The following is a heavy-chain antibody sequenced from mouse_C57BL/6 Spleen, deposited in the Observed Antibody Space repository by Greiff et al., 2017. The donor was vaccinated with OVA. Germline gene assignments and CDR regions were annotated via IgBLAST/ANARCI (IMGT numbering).Heavy chain of an antibody. Sequence: VKLLESGAELVRPGTSVKVSCKASGYAFTNYLIEWVKQRPGQGLEWIGVINPGSGGTNYNEKFKGKATLTADKSSSTAYMQLSSLTSEDSAVYFCARSGDYYGSRFDYWGQGTTLTVSS. CDR2: INPGSGGT. D-gene: IGHD1-1*01. CDR1: GYAFTNYL. J-gene: IGHJ2*01. V-gene: IGHV1-54*01. CDR3: ARSGDYYGSRFDY.